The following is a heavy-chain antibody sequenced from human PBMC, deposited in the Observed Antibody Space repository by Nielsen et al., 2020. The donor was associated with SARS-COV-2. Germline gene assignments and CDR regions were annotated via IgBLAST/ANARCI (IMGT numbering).Heavy chain of an antibody. CDR3: ARDPRAYHVPAFYFDS. J-gene: IGHJ4*02. CDR1: GFTFSTYD. CDR2: ISDGGNNE. D-gene: IGHD2-21*01. Sequence: SLKISCAASGFTFSTYDMHWVRQTPGKGLEWLAFISDGGNNEYYAESVRGRFDISRDNSRNTLYLQMNSLRVEDSALYYCARDPRAYHVPAFYFDSWGQGIQVTVSS. V-gene: IGHV3-30*03.